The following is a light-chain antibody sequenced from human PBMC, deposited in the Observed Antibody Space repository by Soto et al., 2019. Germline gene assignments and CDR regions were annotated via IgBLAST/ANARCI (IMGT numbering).Light chain of an antibody. CDR2: DAS. J-gene: IGKJ1*01. Sequence: GDRVTITCRASQSISNRLAWYQQKPGKAPKVLIYDASSLESGVPSRFSGSGSGTDFTLTISSLQPEDFATYYCQQSYGTRWTFGQGTKVDIK. CDR1: QSISNR. V-gene: IGKV1-39*01. CDR3: QQSYGTRWT.